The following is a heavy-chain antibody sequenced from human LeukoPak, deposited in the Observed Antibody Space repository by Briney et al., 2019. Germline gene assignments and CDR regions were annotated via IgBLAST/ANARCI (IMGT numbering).Heavy chain of an antibody. CDR2: FNHSGST. J-gene: IGHJ6*03. CDR3: ARHVTQLLWFGEFSMDV. D-gene: IGHD3-10*01. V-gene: IGHV4-34*01. Sequence: SETLSLTCAVYGGSFSGYYWSWIRRPPGKGLEWIGEFNHSGSTNYNPPLKSRVTISVDTSKNQFSLKLSSVTAADTAVYYCARHVTQLLWFGEFSMDVWGKGTTVTISS. CDR1: GGSFSGYY.